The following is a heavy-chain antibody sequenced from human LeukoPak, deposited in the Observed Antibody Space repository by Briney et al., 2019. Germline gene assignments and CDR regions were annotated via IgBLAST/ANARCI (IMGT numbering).Heavy chain of an antibody. CDR3: ARLTFGGAPGH. CDR1: GGSISSGSYY. CDR2: IYTSGST. Sequence: SQTLSLTCTVSGGSISSGSYYWSWIRQPAGKGLEWIGRIYTSGSTNYNPSLKSRVTISVDTSKNQFSLKLSSVTAADTAVYYCARLTFGGAPGHWGQGTLVTVSS. V-gene: IGHV4-61*02. J-gene: IGHJ4*02. D-gene: IGHD3-16*01.